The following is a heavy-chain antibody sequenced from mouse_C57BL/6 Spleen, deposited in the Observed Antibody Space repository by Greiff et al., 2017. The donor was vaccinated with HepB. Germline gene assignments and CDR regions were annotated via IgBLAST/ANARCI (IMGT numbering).Heavy chain of an antibody. CDR2: IDPSDSET. CDR1: GYTFTSYW. J-gene: IGHJ4*01. D-gene: IGHD6-1*01. V-gene: IGHV1-52*01. CDR3: AREETLYAMDY. Sequence: QVQLKQPGAELVRPGSSVKLSCKASGYTFTSYWMHWVKQRPIQGLEWIGNIDPSDSETHYNQKFKDKATLTVDKSSSTAYMQLSSLTSEDSAVYYCAREETLYAMDYWGQGTSVTVSS.